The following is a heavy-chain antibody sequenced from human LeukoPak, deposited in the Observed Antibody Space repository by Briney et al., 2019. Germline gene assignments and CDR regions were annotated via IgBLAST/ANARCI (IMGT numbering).Heavy chain of an antibody. V-gene: IGHV4-4*07. J-gene: IGHJ4*02. CDR1: GGSISSNY. CDR2: IYTSGST. D-gene: IGHD2-15*01. CDR3: ARQVVVAANIYYFDY. Sequence: SETLSLTCTVSGGSISSNYWSWIRQPAGKGLEWIGRIYTSGSTNYNPSLTSRVTMSVDTSKNQFSLKLSSVTAADTAVYYCARQVVVAANIYYFDYWGQGTLVTVSS.